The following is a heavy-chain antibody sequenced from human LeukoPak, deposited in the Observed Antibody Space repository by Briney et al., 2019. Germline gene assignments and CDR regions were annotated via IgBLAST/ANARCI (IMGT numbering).Heavy chain of an antibody. J-gene: IGHJ4*02. Sequence: SVKVSCKASGGTFSSYAISWVRQAPGQGLEWMGRIIRIFGTANYAQKFQGRVTITTDESTSTAYMELSSLRSEDTAVYYCAREDCSGGSCYHDYWGQGTLVTVSS. CDR3: AREDCSGGSCYHDY. V-gene: IGHV1-69*05. CDR1: GGTFSSYA. D-gene: IGHD2-15*01. CDR2: IIRIFGTA.